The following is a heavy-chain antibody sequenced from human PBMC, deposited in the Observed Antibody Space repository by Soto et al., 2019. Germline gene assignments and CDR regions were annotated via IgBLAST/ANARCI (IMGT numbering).Heavy chain of an antibody. CDR1: GFTFSSYS. Sequence: GGSLRLSCAASGFTFSSYSMNWVRQAPGKGLEWVSYISSSSSTIYSADSVKGRFTISRDNAKNSLYLQMNSLRDEDTAVYYCARDRRYDFWSGYPWHCYYGMDVWGQGTTVTVSS. CDR3: ARDRRYDFWSGYPWHCYYGMDV. V-gene: IGHV3-48*02. D-gene: IGHD3-3*01. CDR2: ISSSSSTI. J-gene: IGHJ6*02.